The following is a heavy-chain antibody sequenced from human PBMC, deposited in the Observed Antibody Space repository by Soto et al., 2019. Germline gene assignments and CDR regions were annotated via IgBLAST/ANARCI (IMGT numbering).Heavy chain of an antibody. V-gene: IGHV3-21*01. CDR3: ATQRGYSSSWSPAYYYYMDV. CDR1: GFTFSSYS. Sequence: PGGSLRLSCAASGFTFSSYSMNWVRQAPGKGLEWVSSISSSSSYIYYADSVKGRFTTSRDNAKNSLYLQMNSLRAEDTAVYYCATQRGYSSSWSPAYYYYMDVWGKGTTVTVSS. D-gene: IGHD6-13*01. CDR2: ISSSSSYI. J-gene: IGHJ6*03.